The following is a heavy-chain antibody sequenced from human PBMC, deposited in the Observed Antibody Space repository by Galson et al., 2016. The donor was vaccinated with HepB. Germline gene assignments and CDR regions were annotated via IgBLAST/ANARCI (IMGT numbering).Heavy chain of an antibody. Sequence: SETLSLTCNVSDYSINTGFYWGWIRQPPGKSLEWIGSVYHSGDTYYNPSLKSRVTISVDTSKNQFSLKLGSVTAADTALYYCARYSTVWFYFDYWGQGTLVTVSS. CDR3: ARYSTVWFYFDY. CDR2: VYHSGDT. J-gene: IGHJ4*02. D-gene: IGHD6-13*01. V-gene: IGHV4-38-2*02. CDR1: DYSINTGFY.